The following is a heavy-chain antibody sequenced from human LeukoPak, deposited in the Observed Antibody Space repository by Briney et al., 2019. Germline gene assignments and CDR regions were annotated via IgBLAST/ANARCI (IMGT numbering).Heavy chain of an antibody. J-gene: IGHJ4*02. CDR3: VRVVTGSVDY. V-gene: IGHV4-59*11. CDR1: GGSISGHY. CDR2: IYYTGDT. Sequence: PSETLSLTCTVSGGSISGHYWGWIRQPPGKGLEWIGYIYYTGDTNYIPSLECRVTISVDTSKNQFSLKLGSVTAADTAIYYCVRVVTGSVDYWGQGALVTVSS. D-gene: IGHD3-10*01.